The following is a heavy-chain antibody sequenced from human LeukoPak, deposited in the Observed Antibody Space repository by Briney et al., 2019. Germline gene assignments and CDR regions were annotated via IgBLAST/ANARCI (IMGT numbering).Heavy chain of an antibody. J-gene: IGHJ4*02. CDR3: VREGEGPLSKDFDY. V-gene: IGHV1-2*02. Sequence: ASVKVSCKSFGFTFTDHYIHWVRQAPGQGLEWMGYIGPHSTFTSSPQEFQGRVTMTRDTSMTTAYMELTRLTSDDTAVYYCVREGEGPLSKDFDYWGQGTLVTASS. D-gene: IGHD2/OR15-2a*01. CDR2: IGPHSTFT. CDR1: GFTFTDHY.